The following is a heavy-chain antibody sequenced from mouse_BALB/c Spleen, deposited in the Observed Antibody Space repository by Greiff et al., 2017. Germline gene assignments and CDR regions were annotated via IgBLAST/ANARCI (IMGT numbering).Heavy chain of an antibody. Sequence: EVQVVESGGGLVKPGGSLKLSCAASGFTFSSYAMSWVRQTPEKRLEWVASISSGGSTYYPDSVKGRFTISRDNARNILYLQMSSLRSEDTAMYYCARGGGKNWDYWGQGTTLTVSS. CDR2: ISSGGST. CDR3: ARGGGKNWDY. CDR1: GFTFSSYA. V-gene: IGHV5-6-5*01. J-gene: IGHJ2*01. D-gene: IGHD4-1*01.